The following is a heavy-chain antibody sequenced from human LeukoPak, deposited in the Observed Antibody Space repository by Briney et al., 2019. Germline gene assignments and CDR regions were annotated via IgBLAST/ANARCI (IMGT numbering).Heavy chain of an antibody. Sequence: GASVKVSCKASGYTFTSYGISWVRQAPGQGLEWMGWISAYNGNTNYAQKLQGRVTMTTDTSTSTAYMELRSLRSDDTAVYYCARDRHGRHYGYSYGVDVWGQGTTVTVSS. CDR2: ISAYNGNT. CDR1: GYTFTSYG. V-gene: IGHV1-18*01. J-gene: IGHJ6*02. D-gene: IGHD5-18*01. CDR3: ARDRHGRHYGYSYGVDV.